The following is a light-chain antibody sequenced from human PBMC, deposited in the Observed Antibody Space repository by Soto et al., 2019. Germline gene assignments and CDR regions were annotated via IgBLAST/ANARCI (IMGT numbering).Light chain of an antibody. Sequence: EIVMTQSPATLSVSPGERATLSCRASQSVSSNLAWYQQKPGQAPRLLIYGASTRATGVRARFSGSGSGTEFTLTLSSLQSEAFAVYYCQQYRTFGQGTKVEIK. CDR3: QQYRT. CDR2: GAS. J-gene: IGKJ1*01. CDR1: QSVSSN. V-gene: IGKV3-15*01.